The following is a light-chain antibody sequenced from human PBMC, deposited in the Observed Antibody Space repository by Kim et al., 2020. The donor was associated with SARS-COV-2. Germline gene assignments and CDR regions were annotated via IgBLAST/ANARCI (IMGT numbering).Light chain of an antibody. Sequence: GQSITLYCTGSGRAVGGYSNVSWHQQYPGKAPKIMIYDVTKRPSGVSNRFSGSKSGNTASLPISGLQAEDEADYYCSSYTSTNTLVFGGGTQLTVL. V-gene: IGLV2-14*04. CDR2: DVT. CDR1: GRAVGGYSN. J-gene: IGLJ2*01. CDR3: SSYTSTNTLV.